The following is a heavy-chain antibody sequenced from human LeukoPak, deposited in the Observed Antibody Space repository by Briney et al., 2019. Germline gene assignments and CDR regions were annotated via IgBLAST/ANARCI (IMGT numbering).Heavy chain of an antibody. CDR1: GFTFSSYS. V-gene: IGHV3-48*02. D-gene: IGHD3-22*01. CDR2: ISSSSSTI. CDR3: ARMYYYDSSGC. J-gene: IGHJ4*02. Sequence: GGSLRLSCAASGFTFSSYSMNWVRQAPGKGLEWVSYISSSSSTIYYADSVKGRFTISRDNAKNLLYLQMNSLRDEDTAVYYCARMYYYDSSGCWGQGTLVTVSS.